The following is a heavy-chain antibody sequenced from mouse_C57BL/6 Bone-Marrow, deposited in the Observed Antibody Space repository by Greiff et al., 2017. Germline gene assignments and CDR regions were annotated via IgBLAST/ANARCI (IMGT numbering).Heavy chain of an antibody. D-gene: IGHD1-1*01. CDR1: GFSLTSYG. CDR3: AMGGATRAY. Sequence: QVQLMESGPGLVAPSQSLSITCTVSGFSLTSYGVDWVRQPPGKGLEWLGVIWGGGSTNYYSALMSRLSISKDNSKSKVSLKMNSRQTDDTAMYYYAMGGATRAYWGQGTLVTVSA. V-gene: IGHV2-9*01. J-gene: IGHJ3*01. CDR2: IWGGGST.